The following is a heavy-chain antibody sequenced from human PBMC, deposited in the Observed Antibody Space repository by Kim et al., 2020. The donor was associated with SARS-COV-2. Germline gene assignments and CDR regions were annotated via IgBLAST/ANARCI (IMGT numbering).Heavy chain of an antibody. CDR3: AKQGRSDVVITYYYYYYGMDV. CDR1: GFTFSSYG. Sequence: GGSLRLSCAASGFTFSSYGMHWVRQAPGKGLEWVAVISYDGSNKYYADSVKGRFTISRDNSKNTLYLQMNSLRAEDTAVYYCAKQGRSDVVITYYYYYYGMDVWGQGTTVTVSS. D-gene: IGHD3-22*01. V-gene: IGHV3-30*18. J-gene: IGHJ6*02. CDR2: ISYDGSNK.